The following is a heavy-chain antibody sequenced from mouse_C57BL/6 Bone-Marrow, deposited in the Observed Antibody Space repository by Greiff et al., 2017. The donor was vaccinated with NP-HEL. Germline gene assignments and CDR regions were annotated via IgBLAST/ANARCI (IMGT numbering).Heavy chain of an antibody. D-gene: IGHD3-2*02. Sequence: QVQLQQPGAELVRPGSSVKLSCKASGYTFTSYWMHWVKQRPIQGLEWIGNIDPSDSETHYNQKFKDKATLTVDKSSSTAYLQLSSLTSEDSAVYYCARDSSGYVYYYAMDYWGQGTSVTVSS. CDR1: GYTFTSYW. V-gene: IGHV1-52*01. CDR2: IDPSDSET. J-gene: IGHJ4*01. CDR3: ARDSSGYVYYYAMDY.